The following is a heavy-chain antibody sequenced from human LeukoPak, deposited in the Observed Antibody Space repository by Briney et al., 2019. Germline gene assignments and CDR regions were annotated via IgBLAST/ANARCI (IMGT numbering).Heavy chain of an antibody. Sequence: PSETLSLTCTVSGGSISSGGYYWSWIRQPPGKGLEWIGYIYHSGSTYYNPSLKSRVTVSVDRSKNQFSLKLSSVTAADTAVYYCARPRKSHCSSTSCFQAQAFDIWGQGTMVTVSS. J-gene: IGHJ3*02. V-gene: IGHV4-30-2*01. CDR1: GGSISSGGYY. CDR3: ARPRKSHCSSTSCFQAQAFDI. CDR2: IYHSGST. D-gene: IGHD2-2*01.